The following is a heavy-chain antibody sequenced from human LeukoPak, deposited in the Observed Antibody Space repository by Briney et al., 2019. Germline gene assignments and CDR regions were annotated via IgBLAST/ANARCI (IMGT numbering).Heavy chain of an antibody. Sequence: ASVKVSCKASGYTFTGYYKHWVRQAPGQGLEWMGRINPNSGGTNYAQKFQGRVTMTRDTSISTAYMELSRLRSDDTAVYYCARGATPYYYYMDVWGKGTTVTVSS. J-gene: IGHJ6*03. V-gene: IGHV1-2*06. CDR1: GYTFTGYY. CDR3: ARGATPYYYYMDV. D-gene: IGHD1-26*01. CDR2: INPNSGGT.